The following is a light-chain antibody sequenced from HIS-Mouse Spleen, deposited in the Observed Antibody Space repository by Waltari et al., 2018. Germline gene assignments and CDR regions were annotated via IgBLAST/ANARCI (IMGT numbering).Light chain of an antibody. V-gene: IGLV2-23*01. CDR1: SSDVGSYNL. CDR2: EGS. Sequence: QSALTQPASVSGSPGQSITISCTGTSSDVGSYNLFSWYQQHPGKAPKLMIYEGSKRPSGVSNRFSGSKSGTTASLTISGLQAEDEADYYCCSYAGSSTVVFGGGTKLTVL. J-gene: IGLJ2*01. CDR3: CSYAGSSTVV.